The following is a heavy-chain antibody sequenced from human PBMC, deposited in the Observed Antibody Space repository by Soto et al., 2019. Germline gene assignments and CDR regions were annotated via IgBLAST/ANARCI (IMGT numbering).Heavy chain of an antibody. V-gene: IGHV3-21*01. CDR3: ESSTYYYDSSGYYPFDY. D-gene: IGHD3-22*01. Sequence: PGGSLRLSCAASVFTFSSYSMNWVRQAPGKGLEWVSSISSSSSYIYYADSVKGRFTISRDNAKNSLYLQMNSLRAQDTAVYYCESSTYYYDSSGYYPFDYWGHGTLVTVYS. CDR2: ISSSSSYI. J-gene: IGHJ4*01. CDR1: VFTFSSYS.